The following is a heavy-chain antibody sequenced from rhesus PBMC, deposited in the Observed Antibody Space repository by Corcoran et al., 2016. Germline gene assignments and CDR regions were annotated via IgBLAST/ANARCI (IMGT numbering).Heavy chain of an antibody. CDR1: GGSISSSNW. D-gene: IGHD6-25*01. V-gene: IGHV4-93*01. CDR2: IYCSGGGP. J-gene: IGHJ4*01. CDR3: ARDRGIAAAGTGGYFDY. Sequence: QVQLQESGPAVVKPSETLSLTCAVSGGSISSSNWWSWIRQSPGKGLEWIGGIYCSGGGPESNPALKSRVTISKDTSKSQFSRKLSAVTAADPAVYYCARDRGIAAAGTGGYFDYWGQGVLVTVSS.